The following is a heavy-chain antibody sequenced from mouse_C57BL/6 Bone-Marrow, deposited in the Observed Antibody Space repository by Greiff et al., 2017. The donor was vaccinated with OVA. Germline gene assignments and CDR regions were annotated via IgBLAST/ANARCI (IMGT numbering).Heavy chain of an antibody. CDR2: IYPSDSET. Sequence: QVQLQQPGAELVRPGSSVKLSCKASGYTFTSYWMDWVKQRPGQGLEWIGNIYPSDSETHYNQKFKDKATLTVDKSSSTAYMQLSSLTSEDSAVYYCARRGIYYGHWFAYWGQGTLVTVSA. J-gene: IGHJ3*01. D-gene: IGHD2-1*01. CDR1: GYTFTSYW. V-gene: IGHV1-61*01. CDR3: ARRGIYYGHWFAY.